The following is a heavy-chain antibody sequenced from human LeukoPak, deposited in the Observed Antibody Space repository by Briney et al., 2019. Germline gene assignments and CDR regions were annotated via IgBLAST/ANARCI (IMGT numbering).Heavy chain of an antibody. CDR2: ISDNGLRT. J-gene: IGHJ5*02. V-gene: IGHV3-30*04. Sequence: GGSLRLSCVASGIDFNVYEFHWIRQSPGKGLEWVALISDNGLRTEYAESLKGRFTVSRDNSKNTVDLQMNNSRVEDTAVYFCARERRGFGYGTLDPWGQGTLVTVSS. CDR1: GIDFNVYE. CDR3: ARERRGFGYGTLDP. D-gene: IGHD3-22*01.